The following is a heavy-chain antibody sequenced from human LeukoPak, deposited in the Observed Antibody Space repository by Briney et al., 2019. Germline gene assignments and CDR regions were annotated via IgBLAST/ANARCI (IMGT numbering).Heavy chain of an antibody. CDR1: GFTFSSYE. CDR2: LGNTARTI. V-gene: IGHV3-48*03. J-gene: IGHJ4*02. Sequence: GGSLRLAWAASGFTFSSYEMNWVRPAPGRGLEWVTYLGNTARTIYYTASMEYRVTSSRENAKNSLYLQMNSRRAEDSAIYYCVSGGRYVFDFWGQGTLVTVSS. CDR3: VSGGRYVFDF. D-gene: IGHD5-12*01.